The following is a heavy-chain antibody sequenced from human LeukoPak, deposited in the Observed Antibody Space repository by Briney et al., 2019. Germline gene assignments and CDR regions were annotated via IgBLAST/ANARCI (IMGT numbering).Heavy chain of an antibody. V-gene: IGHV4-39*01. CDR2: IYYSGST. CDR3: ARHHPRVRIFDY. D-gene: IGHD1-14*01. CDR1: GGSISSYY. J-gene: IGHJ4*02. Sequence: SETLSLTCTVSGGSISSYYWGWIRQPPGKGLEWIGSIYYSGSTYYNPSLKSRVTISVDTSKNQFSLKLSSVTAADTAVYYCARHHPRVRIFDYWGQGTLVTVSS.